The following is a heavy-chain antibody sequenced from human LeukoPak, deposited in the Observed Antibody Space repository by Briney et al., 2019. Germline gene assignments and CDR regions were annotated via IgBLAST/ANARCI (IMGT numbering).Heavy chain of an antibody. D-gene: IGHD3-3*01. Sequence: GGSLRLSCAASGFTFSSYGMHWVRQAPGKGLEWVAVIWYDGSNKYYADSVKGRFTISRDNSKNTLYLQMNSLRAEDTAVYYCAREGRFYGMDVWGQGTTVTVSS. CDR2: IWYDGSNK. CDR3: AREGRFYGMDV. J-gene: IGHJ6*02. V-gene: IGHV3-33*01. CDR1: GFTFSSYG.